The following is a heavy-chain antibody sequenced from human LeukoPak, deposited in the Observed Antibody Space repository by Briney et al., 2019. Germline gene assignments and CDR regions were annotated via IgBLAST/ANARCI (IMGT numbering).Heavy chain of an antibody. Sequence: SQTLSLTCTVSGDSVSSGDYYWSWIRQPAGKGLEWIGRISSSGSTNYNPSLKSRVTISVDTSKNQFSLKLSSVTAADTAVYFCARGPYSYDSSGAFDIWGQGTMVTVSS. V-gene: IGHV4-61*02. D-gene: IGHD3-22*01. CDR3: ARGPYSYDSSGAFDI. CDR2: ISSSGST. CDR1: GDSVSSGDYY. J-gene: IGHJ3*02.